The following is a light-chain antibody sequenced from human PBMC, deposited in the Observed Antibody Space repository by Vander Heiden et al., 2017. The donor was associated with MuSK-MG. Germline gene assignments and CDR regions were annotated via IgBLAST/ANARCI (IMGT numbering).Light chain of an antibody. CDR3: QQDYFLPIT. J-gene: IGKJ5*01. CDR2: DAS. V-gene: IGKV1-33*01. CDR1: HDITNY. Sequence: QMTQSPSSLSASVGDRVSITCRASHDITNYLSWYQQKPGKAPKLLIYDASTLEPGVPSRFSGSGSGTFFTFTISNLQPEDIATYYCQQDYFLPITFGQGTRLDIE.